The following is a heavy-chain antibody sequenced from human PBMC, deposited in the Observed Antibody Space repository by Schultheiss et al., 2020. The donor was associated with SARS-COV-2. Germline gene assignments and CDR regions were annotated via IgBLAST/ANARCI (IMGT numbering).Heavy chain of an antibody. J-gene: IGHJ4*02. D-gene: IGHD3-3*01. CDR3: ARKYYDSSSGYYSPYYFDY. CDR2: ISAYSGDT. V-gene: IGHV1-18*01. CDR1: GYTFTSYG. Sequence: ASVKVSCKASGYTFTSYGISWVRQAPGQGLEWMGWISAYSGDTVYAQNLQGRVTMTTDTSTNTAYMELTSLRSDDTAVYYCARKYYDSSSGYYSPYYFDYWGQGTLVTVSS.